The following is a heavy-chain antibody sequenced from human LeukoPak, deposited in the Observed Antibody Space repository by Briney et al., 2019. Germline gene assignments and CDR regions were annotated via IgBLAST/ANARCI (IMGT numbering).Heavy chain of an antibody. CDR3: ARESHTIFGVVISRGYYGMDV. Sequence: SVKVSCKASGGTFSSYAISWVRQAPGQGLEWMGRIIPILGIANYAQKFQGRVTITADKSTSTAYMELSSLRSEDTAVYCCARESHTIFGVVISRGYYGMDVWGQGTTVTVSS. V-gene: IGHV1-69*04. J-gene: IGHJ6*02. CDR1: GGTFSSYA. D-gene: IGHD3-3*01. CDR2: IIPILGIA.